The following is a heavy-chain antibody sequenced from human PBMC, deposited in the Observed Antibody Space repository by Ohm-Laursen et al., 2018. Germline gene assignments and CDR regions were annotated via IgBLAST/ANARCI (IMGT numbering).Heavy chain of an antibody. CDR3: ARAGYCITTGCLDWFDP. V-gene: IGHV4-38-2*01. CDR1: GYSISSGYY. D-gene: IGHD2-2*01. CDR2: IYHSGST. Sequence: SDTLSLTCAVSGYSISSGYYWGWIRQSPGKGLEWIGNIYHSGSTHYNPSLESRVTISRDTSKIQFSLKLRSVTAADTAVYYCARAGYCITTGCLDWFDPWGQGTLVTVSS. J-gene: IGHJ5*02.